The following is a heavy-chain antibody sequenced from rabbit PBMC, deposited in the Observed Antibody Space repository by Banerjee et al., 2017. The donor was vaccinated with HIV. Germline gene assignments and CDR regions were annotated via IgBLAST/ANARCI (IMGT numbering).Heavy chain of an antibody. D-gene: IGHD2-1*01. CDR3: ARGGNIFGGDDYGDSNL. V-gene: IGHV1S40*01. CDR2: IHYGGSA. CDR1: GFDVSSYH. Sequence: QTLEESGGGLVKPEASLTLTCTASGFDVSSYHMCWVRQAPGKGLEYIGYIHYGGSAYYANWAKGRFTISKTSSTTVTLQMTSLTAADTATYFCARGGNIFGGDDYGDSNLWGPGTLVTVS. J-gene: IGHJ4*01.